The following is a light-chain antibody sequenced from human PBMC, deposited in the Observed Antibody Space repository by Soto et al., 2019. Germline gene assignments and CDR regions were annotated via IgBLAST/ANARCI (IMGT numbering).Light chain of an antibody. CDR3: HQYSSSPLT. V-gene: IGKV3-20*01. CDR1: QTVRNNY. Sequence: EIVLTQSPGTLSLSPVERATLSCMASQTVRNNYLAWYQQKPGQAPRLFIYGAFNRATGIPDRFSGSGSGTDFTLTISRLEPEDFAVYYCHQYSSSPLTFGGGTKVDIK. CDR2: GAF. J-gene: IGKJ4*01.